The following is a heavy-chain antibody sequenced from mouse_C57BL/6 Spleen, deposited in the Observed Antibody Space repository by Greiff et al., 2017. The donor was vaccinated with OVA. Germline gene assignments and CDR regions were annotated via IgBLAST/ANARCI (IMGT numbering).Heavy chain of an antibody. V-gene: IGHV1-64*01. CDR1: GYTFTSYW. D-gene: IGHD1-1*01. Sequence: QVQLQQPGAELVKPGASVKLSCKASGYTFTSYWMHWVKQRPGQGLEWIGMIHPNSGSTNYNEKFKSKATLTVDKSSSTAYMQLSSLTTEDSAVYDGAIYGSPACWYFDDWGTGTTVTVSS. CDR2: IHPNSGST. J-gene: IGHJ1*03. CDR3: AIYGSPACWYFDD.